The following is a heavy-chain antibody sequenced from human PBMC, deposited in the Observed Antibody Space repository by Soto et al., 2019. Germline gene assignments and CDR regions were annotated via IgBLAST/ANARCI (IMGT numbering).Heavy chain of an antibody. CDR2: IYHSGST. J-gene: IGHJ5*02. Sequence: SEPMSHTWAVAGGSISRGGYSWSWIRQPPGKGLEWIGYIYHSGSTYYNPSLKSRVTISVDRSKNQFSLKLSSVTAADTAVYYCARRPSSSWYGDWFDPWGQGTLVTVSS. CDR3: ARRPSSSWYGDWFDP. CDR1: GGSISRGGYS. D-gene: IGHD6-13*01. V-gene: IGHV4-30-2*01.